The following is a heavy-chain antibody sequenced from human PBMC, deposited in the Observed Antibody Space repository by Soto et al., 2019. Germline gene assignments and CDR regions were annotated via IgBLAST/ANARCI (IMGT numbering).Heavy chain of an antibody. V-gene: IGHV4-39*02. CDR2: IYYDGST. D-gene: IGHD3-10*01. Sequence: SETLSLTCPVSGVSITTSSYNWDWLRQPSGKGLEWIAPIYYDGSTSYNPSLTGQVTFSVDSSKNHCALKVTSVTGASTAVYYCVRFYGNAFHVWGPGTAVTVSS. CDR3: VRFYGNAFHV. J-gene: IGHJ3*01. CDR1: GVSITTSSYN.